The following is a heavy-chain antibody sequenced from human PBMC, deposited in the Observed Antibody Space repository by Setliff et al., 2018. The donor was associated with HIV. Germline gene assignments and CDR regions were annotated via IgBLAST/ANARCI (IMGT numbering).Heavy chain of an antibody. CDR2: IYHTGST. D-gene: IGHD1-20*01. Sequence: SETLSLTCTVSGGSISSSGYYWGWVRQPPGKGLEWIGSIYHTGSTYYNPSLKGRVTISVDTSKNQFSLKLSSVTAADTAVYYCARQYNRQYGMDVWGQGTTVTVS. V-gene: IGHV4-39*01. J-gene: IGHJ6*02. CDR3: ARQYNRQYGMDV. CDR1: GGSISSSGYY.